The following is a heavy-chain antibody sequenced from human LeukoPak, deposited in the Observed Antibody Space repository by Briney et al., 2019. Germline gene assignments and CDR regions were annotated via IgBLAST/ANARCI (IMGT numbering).Heavy chain of an antibody. V-gene: IGHV3-30*18. D-gene: IGHD3-22*01. J-gene: IGHJ4*02. CDR2: ISYDGSNK. CDR3: AKARAQYYYDSSGAEY. CDR1: GFSFSSYG. Sequence: GRSLRLSCASSGFSFSSYGIHWVRQAPGKGLEWVAVISYDGSNKYYADSVKGRFTISRDNSKNTLYLQMNSLRAEDTAVYYCAKARAQYYYDSSGAEYWGQGTLVTVSS.